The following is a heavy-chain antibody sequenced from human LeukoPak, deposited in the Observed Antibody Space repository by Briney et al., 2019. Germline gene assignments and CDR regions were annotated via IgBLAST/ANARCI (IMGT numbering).Heavy chain of an antibody. CDR2: IWSDGTNR. D-gene: IGHD4-11*01. J-gene: IGHJ4*01. CDR3: ARDAQRGFDYSNSLKY. Sequence: GGSLRLSCAASGFIFSHHGMHWVRQAPGKGLEWVAVIWSDGTNRFYVDSVKGRFTISRDNSQSTVFLQMNSLRVNDTAIYYCARDAQRGFDYSNSLKYWGHGTLVTVSS. V-gene: IGHV3-33*01. CDR1: GFIFSHHG.